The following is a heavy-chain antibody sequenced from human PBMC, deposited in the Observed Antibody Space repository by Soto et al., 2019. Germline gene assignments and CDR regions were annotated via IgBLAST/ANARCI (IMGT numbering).Heavy chain of an antibody. CDR1: VSSINSVGYY. V-gene: IGHV4-31*03. J-gene: IGHJ4*02. Sequence: SDTLSLTYTFSVSSINSVGYYLSFIRQLPGNGLEWIGYIYFSGSTYYNPSLEIRVTISLDTSQNQFSLKLSSVSSADTAVYYCARGEESGVLLESWGQGTLVHVSS. CDR2: IYFSGST. CDR3: ARGEESGVLLES. D-gene: IGHD2-21*01.